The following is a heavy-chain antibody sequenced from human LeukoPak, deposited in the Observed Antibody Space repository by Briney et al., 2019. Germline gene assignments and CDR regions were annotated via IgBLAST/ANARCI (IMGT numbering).Heavy chain of an antibody. CDR3: ARRTVTTGPPYYYYYYYMDV. D-gene: IGHD4-17*01. V-gene: IGHV3-48*01. CDR1: GFTFSSYS. J-gene: IGHJ6*03. CDR2: ISSSSSTI. Sequence: PGGSLRLSCAASGFTFSSYSMNWVRQALGKGLEWVSYISSSSSTIYYADSVKGRFTISRDNAKNSLYLQMNSLRAEDTAVYYCARRTVTTGPPYYYYYYYMDVWGKGTTVTVSS.